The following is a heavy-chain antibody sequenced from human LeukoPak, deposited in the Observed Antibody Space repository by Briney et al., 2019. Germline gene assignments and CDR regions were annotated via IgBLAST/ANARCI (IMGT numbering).Heavy chain of an antibody. J-gene: IGHJ5*02. CDR1: GGTFSSYA. D-gene: IGHD6-13*01. Sequence: SVKVSCKASGGTFSSYAISWVRQAPGQGLEWMGRIIPIFGIANYAQKFQGRVTITADKSTSTAYMELSSLRSEDTAVYYCARVIAAAATRWFDPWGQGTLVTVSS. V-gene: IGHV1-69*04. CDR3: ARVIAAAATRWFDP. CDR2: IIPIFGIA.